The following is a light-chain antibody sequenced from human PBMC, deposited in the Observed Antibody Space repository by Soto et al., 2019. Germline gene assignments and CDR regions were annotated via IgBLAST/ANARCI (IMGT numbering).Light chain of an antibody. CDR1: QSVSSS. V-gene: IGKV3-11*01. CDR3: QQRSNWPLT. CDR2: DAS. Sequence: EIVLTQSPATLSLSPGERATLSCRASQSVSSSLAWYQQKPGQAPRLLIYDASNRATGIPARFSGSGSGTGFTLTISSLEPEDFAVYYCQQRSNWPLTFGGGTKVDIK. J-gene: IGKJ4*01.